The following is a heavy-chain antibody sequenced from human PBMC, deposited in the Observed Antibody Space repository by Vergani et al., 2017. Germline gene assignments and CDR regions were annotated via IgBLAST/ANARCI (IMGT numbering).Heavy chain of an antibody. V-gene: IGHV5-10-1*03. Sequence: EVQLVQSGAEVKKPGESLRISCKGSEYSFTNYWINWERQMPGKGLEWMGRIDPRDSYTNYSPSFQGHVTISTDKSISTAYLQWSGLKASDTAMYYCTRGLKGAFDIWGQGTMVTVSS. CDR2: IDPRDSYT. CDR1: EYSFTNYW. J-gene: IGHJ3*02. CDR3: TRGLKGAFDI. D-gene: IGHD6-19*01.